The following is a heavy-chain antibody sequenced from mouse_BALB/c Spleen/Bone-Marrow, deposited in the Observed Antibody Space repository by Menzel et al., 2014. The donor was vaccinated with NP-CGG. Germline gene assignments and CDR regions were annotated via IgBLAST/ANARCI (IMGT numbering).Heavy chain of an antibody. CDR2: INSNGGTT. CDR3: ARGLYYVAYGPGFAY. V-gene: IGHV5-6-3*01. CDR1: GFTFSNYG. Sequence: EVKLVESGGGLVQPGGSLKLSCAASGFTFSNYGMSWVRQTPDERLDLVATINSNGGTTYYPDSVKGRFTISRDNAKNTLYLQMSSLKSEDTAMYFCARGLYYVAYGPGFAYWGQGTLVTVSA. D-gene: IGHD2-13*01. J-gene: IGHJ3*01.